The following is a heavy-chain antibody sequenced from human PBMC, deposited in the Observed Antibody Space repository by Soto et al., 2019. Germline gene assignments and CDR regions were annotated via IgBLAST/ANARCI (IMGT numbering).Heavy chain of an antibody. CDR3: ARARSDISTGYWDYYYGMDV. V-gene: IGHV4-34*01. J-gene: IGHJ6*02. CDR1: GGSFSGYY. CDR2: TNHRGST. Sequence: PWGTLCLTCAAYGGSFSGYYWSWIRQPPGKGLEWMGETNHRGSTSHSPSPQSPVHISVDTSKNQFYLKLSSLTAGDRAVYYCARARSDISTGYWDYYYGMDVWGQGTTVT. D-gene: IGHD3-9*01.